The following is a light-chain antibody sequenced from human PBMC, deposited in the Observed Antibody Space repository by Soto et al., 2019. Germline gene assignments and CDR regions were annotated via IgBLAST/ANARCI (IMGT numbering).Light chain of an antibody. CDR1: SSDVGGYNY. CDR2: EVN. CDR3: NSFAGSHKVV. V-gene: IGLV2-8*01. J-gene: IGLJ2*01. Sequence: QSALTQPPSASGSPGQSVTISCTGTSSDVGGYNYVSWYQQHPGKAPKLMIYEVNKRPSGVPDRFSGSKSGNTASLTVSGLQAEDGAHYYCNSFAGSHKVVFGGGTMLTVL.